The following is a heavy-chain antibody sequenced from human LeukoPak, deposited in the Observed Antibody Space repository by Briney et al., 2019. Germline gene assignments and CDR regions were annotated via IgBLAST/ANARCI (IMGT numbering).Heavy chain of an antibody. D-gene: IGHD3-10*01. Sequence: SETLSLTCSVSGASISTYYWSWIRQPPEKGLEWIGYIHYSGSTSYNPSLKSRVTMSVDTSKNQFSLELISVTAADTAVYYCARMDYYGSGSSRRNWFDPWGQGTLVTVSS. CDR3: ARMDYYGSGSSRRNWFDP. V-gene: IGHV4-59*08. J-gene: IGHJ5*02. CDR1: GASISTYY. CDR2: IHYSGST.